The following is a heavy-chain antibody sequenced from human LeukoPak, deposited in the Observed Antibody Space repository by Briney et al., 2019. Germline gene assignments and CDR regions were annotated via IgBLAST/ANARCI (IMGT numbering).Heavy chain of an antibody. V-gene: IGHV1-18*01. Sequence: ASVKVSCKASGYSFTMYGISWVRQAPGQGREWMGWISGCNAYTNYAQKLQGRVTMTTDTSTSTAYMEVRGLRSDDTAVYYCARDHWSHYYGSGGENYFDPWGQGTLVTVSS. CDR1: GYSFTMYG. D-gene: IGHD3-10*01. CDR2: ISGCNAYT. J-gene: IGHJ5*02. CDR3: ARDHWSHYYGSGGENYFDP.